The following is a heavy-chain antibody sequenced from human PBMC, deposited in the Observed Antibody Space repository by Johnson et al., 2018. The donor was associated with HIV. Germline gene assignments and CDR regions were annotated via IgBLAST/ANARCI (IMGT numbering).Heavy chain of an antibody. CDR3: ARLIVGAPGAFDI. Sequence: QLVESGGGVVRPGGSLRLSCAASGFTFSSYWMSWVRQAPGKGLEWVANIKQDGSEKYYVDSVKGRFTISRDNAKNSLYLQMNSLRAEDTAVYYCARLIVGAPGAFDIWGQGTMVTVSS. CDR2: IKQDGSEK. CDR1: GFTFSSYW. V-gene: IGHV3-7*05. D-gene: IGHD1-26*01. J-gene: IGHJ3*02.